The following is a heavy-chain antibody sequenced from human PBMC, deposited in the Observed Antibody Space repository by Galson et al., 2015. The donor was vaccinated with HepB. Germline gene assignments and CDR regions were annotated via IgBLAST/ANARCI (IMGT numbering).Heavy chain of an antibody. Sequence: SLRLSCAASGFTFSSYSMNWVRQAPGKGLEWVSYISSSSSTIYYADSVKGRFTISRDNAKNSLYLQMNSLRDEDTAVYNCARDSKYYYDSSGRFDYWGQGTLVTVSS. J-gene: IGHJ4*02. CDR3: ARDSKYYYDSSGRFDY. V-gene: IGHV3-48*02. D-gene: IGHD3-22*01. CDR1: GFTFSSYS. CDR2: ISSSSSTI.